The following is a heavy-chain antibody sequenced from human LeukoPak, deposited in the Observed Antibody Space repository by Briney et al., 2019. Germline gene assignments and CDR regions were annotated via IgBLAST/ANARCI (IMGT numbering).Heavy chain of an antibody. D-gene: IGHD3-22*01. CDR3: ARGPPRDSSGYFNY. Sequence: PGGPLRLSCAASGFTFSSYWMNWVRQAPGKGLEWVANIKQDGSEKYYVDSVKGRFTISRDNAKNSLYLQMNSLRAEDTAVYYCARGPPRDSSGYFNYWGQGTLVTVSS. CDR2: IKQDGSEK. CDR1: GFTFSSYW. V-gene: IGHV3-7*01. J-gene: IGHJ4*02.